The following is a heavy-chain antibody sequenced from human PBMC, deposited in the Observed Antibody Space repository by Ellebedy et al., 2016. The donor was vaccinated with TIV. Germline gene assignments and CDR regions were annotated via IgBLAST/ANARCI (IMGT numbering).Heavy chain of an antibody. J-gene: IGHJ4*02. Sequence: GGSLRLXCAASGFTFSNAWMGWVRQAPGKGLEWVGRIKSKTDGETTDYATPVKGRFTISRDDSKSTLYMQMNSLKTGDTGVYYCTTGRHGYDWLIDYWGQGTLVTVSS. D-gene: IGHD5-12*01. CDR3: TTGRHGYDWLIDY. CDR1: GFTFSNAW. V-gene: IGHV3-15*01. CDR2: IKSKTDGETT.